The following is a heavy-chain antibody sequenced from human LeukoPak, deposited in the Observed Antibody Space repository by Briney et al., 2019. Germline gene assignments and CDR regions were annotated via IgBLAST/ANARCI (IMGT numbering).Heavy chain of an antibody. CDR3: ARRYSSGWYQGGFDY. CDR2: ISAYNGNT. D-gene: IGHD6-19*01. V-gene: IGHV1-18*01. J-gene: IGHJ4*02. Sequence: ASVKVSCKASGYTFTSYGISWVRQAPGQGLEWMGWISAYNGNTNYAQKLQGRVTMTTDTSTSTAYMELRSLRSDDTAVYCCARRYSSGWYQGGFDYWGQGTLVTVSS. CDR1: GYTFTSYG.